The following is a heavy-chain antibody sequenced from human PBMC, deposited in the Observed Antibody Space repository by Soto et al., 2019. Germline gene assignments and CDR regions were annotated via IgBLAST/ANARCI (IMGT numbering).Heavy chain of an antibody. CDR1: GYSFTTYT. J-gene: IGHJ4*02. CDR2: ISPYSGYT. CDR3: ARVRGSSLVVPGASDY. Sequence: ASVKVSCKASGYSFTTYTISWVRQAPGQGLQWMGWISPYSGYTTYAQNLQGRVSMTTETSTTTAYLEVRSLRSDDTAVYYCARVRGSSLVVPGASDYWGQGT. V-gene: IGHV1-18*04. D-gene: IGHD2-2*01.